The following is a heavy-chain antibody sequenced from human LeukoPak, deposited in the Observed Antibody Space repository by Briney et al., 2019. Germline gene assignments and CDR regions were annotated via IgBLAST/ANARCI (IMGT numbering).Heavy chain of an antibody. CDR2: INHSGST. D-gene: IGHD1-14*01. V-gene: IGHV4-34*01. Sequence: PSETLSLTCTVSGGSISGYYWSWIRQPPGKGLEWIGEINHSGSTNYNPSLKSRVTISVDTSKNQFSLKLSSVTAADTAVYYCARGRRRIFDYWGQGTLVTVSS. CDR1: GGSISGYY. J-gene: IGHJ4*02. CDR3: ARGRRRIFDY.